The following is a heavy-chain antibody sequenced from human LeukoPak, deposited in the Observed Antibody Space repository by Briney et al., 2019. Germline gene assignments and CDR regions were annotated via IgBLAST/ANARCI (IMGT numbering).Heavy chain of an antibody. CDR3: ARGNYYGRSGYNDAFDI. J-gene: IGHJ3*02. CDR2: IYYSGST. V-gene: IGHV4-59*01. CDR1: GGSISSYY. D-gene: IGHD3-22*01. Sequence: SETLSLTCTVSGGSISSYYWSWIRQPPGKGLEWIGYIYYSGSTNYNPSLKSRVTISVDTSKNQLSLKMTSVTVADTAVYYCARGNYYGRSGYNDAFDIWGRGTMVTVSS.